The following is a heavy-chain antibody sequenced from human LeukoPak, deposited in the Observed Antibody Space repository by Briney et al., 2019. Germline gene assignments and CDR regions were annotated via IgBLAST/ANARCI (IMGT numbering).Heavy chain of an antibody. V-gene: IGHV4-59*01. Sequence: SETLSLTCTVSGGSISSYYWSWIRQPPGKGPEWIGYIYYSGSTNYNPSLKSRVTISVDTSKNQFSLKLSSVTAADTAVYYCARVRQSLAAAGKVFDYWGQGTLVTVSS. J-gene: IGHJ4*02. CDR3: ARVRQSLAAAGKVFDY. CDR2: IYYSGST. CDR1: GGSISSYY. D-gene: IGHD6-13*01.